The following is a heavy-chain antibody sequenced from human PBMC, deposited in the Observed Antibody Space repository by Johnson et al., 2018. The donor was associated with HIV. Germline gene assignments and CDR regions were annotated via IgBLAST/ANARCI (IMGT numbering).Heavy chain of an antibody. D-gene: IGHD2-15*01. CDR1: GFTFSSYG. CDR3: VREGGYCSGGSCYWAFDL. J-gene: IGHJ3*01. CDR2: IRYDGSNK. V-gene: IGHV3-30*02. Sequence: VQLVESGGGVVQPGGSLRLSCAASGFTFSSYGMHWVRQAPGKGLEWVAFIRYDGSNKYYADSVKGRFTISRDNSKNTLYLQMNSLRAEDTALYYCVREGGYCSGGSCYWAFDLWGQGTMVTVSS.